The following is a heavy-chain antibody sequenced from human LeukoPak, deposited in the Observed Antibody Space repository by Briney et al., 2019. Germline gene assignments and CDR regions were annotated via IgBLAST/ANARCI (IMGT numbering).Heavy chain of an antibody. D-gene: IGHD3-22*01. Sequence: ASVKVSCKASGYTFTSYAMHWVRQAPGQRLEWMGWINAGNGNTKYSQKFQGRVTITRDTSASTAYMGLSSLRSEDTAVYYCAREDSSGYYPSWGYWGQGTLVTVSS. J-gene: IGHJ4*02. CDR1: GYTFTSYA. CDR2: INAGNGNT. V-gene: IGHV1-3*01. CDR3: AREDSSGYYPSWGY.